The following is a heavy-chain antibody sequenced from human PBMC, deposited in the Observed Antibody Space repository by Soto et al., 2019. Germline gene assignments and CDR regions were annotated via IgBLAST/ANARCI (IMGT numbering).Heavy chain of an antibody. CDR1: GFTFSSYG. CDR2: IWYDGSNK. CDR3: AGDRTSYAMDV. J-gene: IGHJ6*02. V-gene: IGHV3-33*08. Sequence: QVQLVESGGGVVQPGRCLRLSCAASGFTFSSYGIPWVRQAPGKGLEWVAVIWYDGSNKNYGDSVKGRFTISRDNSKNTLYLQMNSLRAEDTGVYYCAGDRTSYAMDVWGHGTTVTVSS.